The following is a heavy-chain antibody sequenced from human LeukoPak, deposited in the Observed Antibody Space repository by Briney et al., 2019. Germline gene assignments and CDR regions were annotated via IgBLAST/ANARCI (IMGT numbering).Heavy chain of an antibody. CDR1: GFTFSKAW. CDR2: IKSKTDGGTT. J-gene: IGHJ4*02. CDR3: TTARWAGGIDY. Sequence: GGSLRLSCAASGFTFSKAWMSWVRQATGKGLEWVGRIKSKTDGGTTDYAAPGKGIFTISKDHSKITLYLQMNSLKAEDSAVYYCTTARWAGGIDYWGQGTLVTVSS. D-gene: IGHD3-16*01. V-gene: IGHV3-15*01.